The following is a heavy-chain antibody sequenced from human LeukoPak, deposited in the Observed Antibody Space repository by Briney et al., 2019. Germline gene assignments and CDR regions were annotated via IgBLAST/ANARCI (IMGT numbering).Heavy chain of an antibody. D-gene: IGHD4-17*01. CDR1: GGSITSSSFY. J-gene: IGHJ4*02. V-gene: IGHV4-39*07. CDR3: ASLTTVTTY. Sequence: SETLSLTCTVSGGSITSSSFYWGWVRQPPGKGLEWIGSIYFSGNAYYNPSLKSRITISVDTSKNQFSLKLSSVTAADTAVYYCASLTTVTTYWGQGTLVTVSS. CDR2: IYFSGNA.